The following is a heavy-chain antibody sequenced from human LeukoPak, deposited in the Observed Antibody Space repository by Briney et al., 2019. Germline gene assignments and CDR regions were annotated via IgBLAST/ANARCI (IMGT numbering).Heavy chain of an antibody. CDR1: GGSFSGYY. CDR2: INHSGST. CDR3: ARGLGSSSWYRGFAFDI. V-gene: IGHV4-34*01. J-gene: IGHJ3*02. Sequence: SETLSLTCAVYGGSFSGYYWSWIRQPPGKGLEWIGEINHSGSTNYNPSLKSRVTISVDTSKNQFSLKLSSVTAADTAVYYCARGLGSSSWYRGFAFDIWGQGTMATVSS. D-gene: IGHD6-13*01.